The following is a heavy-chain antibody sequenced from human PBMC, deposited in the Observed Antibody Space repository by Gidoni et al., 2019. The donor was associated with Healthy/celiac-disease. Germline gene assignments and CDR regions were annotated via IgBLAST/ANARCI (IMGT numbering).Heavy chain of an antibody. CDR3: AKEIFGVVTTTGAFDI. V-gene: IGHV3-23*01. Sequence: EVQLLESGGGLVQPGGSLRLSCAASGFTFSSYAMSWVRQAPGKGLEWVSAISGSGGSTYYADSVKGRFNISRDNSKNTLYLQMNSLRAEDTAVYYCAKEIFGVVTTTGAFDIWGQGTMVTVSS. J-gene: IGHJ3*02. CDR1: GFTFSSYA. D-gene: IGHD3-3*01. CDR2: ISGSGGST.